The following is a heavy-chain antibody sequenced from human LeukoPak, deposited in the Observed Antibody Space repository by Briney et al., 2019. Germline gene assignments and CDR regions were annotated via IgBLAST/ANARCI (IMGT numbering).Heavy chain of an antibody. J-gene: IGHJ4*02. Sequence: SETLSLTCNVSGGSITSHSWNWIRQSPGKGLEWIGYSYYNGNTNYSPSLKSRVTISVDTSKNEFSLKLSSVTAADTALYYCARAVTIFPWAYFDYWGQGTLVTVSS. CDR2: SYYNGNT. CDR1: GGSITSHS. D-gene: IGHD3-3*01. V-gene: IGHV4-59*11. CDR3: ARAVTIFPWAYFDY.